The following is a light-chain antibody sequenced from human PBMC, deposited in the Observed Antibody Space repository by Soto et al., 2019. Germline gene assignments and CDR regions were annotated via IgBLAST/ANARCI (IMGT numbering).Light chain of an antibody. CDR2: DAS. J-gene: IGKJ1*01. CDR1: QSISSW. V-gene: IGKV1-5*01. Sequence: DIQMTQSPSTLSESVGARVTITCRASQSISSWLAWYQQKPGKAPKLLIYDASSLESGVPSRFSGSGSGTEFTLTISSLQPDDFATYYCQQYNSYSRTFGQGNKVDIK. CDR3: QQYNSYSRT.